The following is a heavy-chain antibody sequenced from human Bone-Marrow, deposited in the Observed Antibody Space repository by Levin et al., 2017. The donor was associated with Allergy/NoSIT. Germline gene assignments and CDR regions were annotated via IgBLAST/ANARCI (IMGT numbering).Heavy chain of an antibody. J-gene: IGHJ1*01. V-gene: IGHV4-61*01. CDR2: TSYSGST. Sequence: SETLSLTCTVSGGSLITDSYFWSWIRKPPGKGLEWIGYTSYSGSTNYNPSLKSRVIMSVDTSKNQFSLKLNSVTAAATAVYYCARGVPAPHHWGQGTLVTVSS. D-gene: IGHD2-2*01. CDR1: GGSLITDSYF. CDR3: ARGVPAPHH.